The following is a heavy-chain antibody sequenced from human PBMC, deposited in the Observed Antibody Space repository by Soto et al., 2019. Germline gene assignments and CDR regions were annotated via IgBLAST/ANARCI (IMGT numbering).Heavy chain of an antibody. CDR2: IIPIFGTA. D-gene: IGHD5-12*01. V-gene: IGHV1-69*06. Sequence: ASVKVSCKASGGTFSSYAISWVRQAPGQGLEWMGGIIPIFGTANYAQKFQGRVTITADKSTSTAYMELSSLRSEDTAVYYCAKVFRGYSGYIQSWGQGTLVTVSS. CDR1: GGTFSSYA. CDR3: AKVFRGYSGYIQS. J-gene: IGHJ5*02.